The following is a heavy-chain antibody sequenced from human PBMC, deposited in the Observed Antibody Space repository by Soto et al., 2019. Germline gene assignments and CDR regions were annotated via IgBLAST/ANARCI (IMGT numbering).Heavy chain of an antibody. V-gene: IGHV4-31*03. CDR1: GGSISSGGYY. J-gene: IGHJ3*01. CDR2: IYYSGST. CDR3: ARDQLYYNDISGRPLNAFDV. D-gene: IGHD3-22*01. Sequence: PSETLSLTCTVSGGSISSGGYYWSWIRQHPGKGLEWIGYIYYSGSTYYNPSLKSRVTISVDTSKNQFSLKLSSVTAADTAVYYCARDQLYYNDISGRPLNAFDVWGQGTMVTVSS.